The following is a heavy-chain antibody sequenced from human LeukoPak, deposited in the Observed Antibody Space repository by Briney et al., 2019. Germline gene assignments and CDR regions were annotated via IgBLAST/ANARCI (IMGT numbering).Heavy chain of an antibody. CDR3: ARRSTVAGRGRFDP. Sequence: PSQTLSLTCTFSGGSIRSTSYYWGWIRQPPGKVLEGLGSVHHSGSTYDNPSLKSRVTISVDTSKNQFSLKLISVTAADTAVYYCARRSTVAGRGRFDPWGQGTLVTVSS. V-gene: IGHV4-39*01. CDR1: GGSIRSTSYY. CDR2: VHHSGST. D-gene: IGHD6-19*01. J-gene: IGHJ5*02.